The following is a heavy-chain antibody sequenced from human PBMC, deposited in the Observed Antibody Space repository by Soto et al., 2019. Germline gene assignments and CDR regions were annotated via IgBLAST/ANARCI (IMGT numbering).Heavy chain of an antibody. Sequence: SETLSLTCAVYGGSFSGYYWSWIRQPPGKGLEWIGEINHSGSTNYNPSLKSRVTISVDTSKNQFSLKLSSVTAADTAVYYCFIEARGAYKYFDLWCQAILVNVS. D-gene: IGHD5-12*01. CDR1: GGSFSGYY. CDR3: FIEARGAYKYFDL. V-gene: IGHV4-34*03. CDR2: INHSGST. J-gene: IGHJ4*02.